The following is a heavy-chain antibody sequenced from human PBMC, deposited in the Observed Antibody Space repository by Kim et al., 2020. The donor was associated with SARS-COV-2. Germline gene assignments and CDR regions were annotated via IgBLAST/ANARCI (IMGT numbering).Heavy chain of an antibody. V-gene: IGHV4-39*01. D-gene: IGHD6-19*01. CDR3: ARRSGWQYYFDY. Sequence: SSNPSLKSRVTISVDTSKNQFSLKLSSVTAADTAVYYCARRSGWQYYFDYWGQGTLVTVSS. J-gene: IGHJ4*02.